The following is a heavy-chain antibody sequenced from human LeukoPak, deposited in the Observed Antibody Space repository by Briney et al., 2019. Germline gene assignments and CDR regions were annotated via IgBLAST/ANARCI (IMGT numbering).Heavy chain of an antibody. CDR2: IIPILGIA. Sequence: ASVKVSCKASGGTFSSYTISWVRQAPGQGREWMGRIIPILGIANYAQKFQGRVTITADKSTSTAYMELSSLRSEDTAVYYCAREVPTDYYYYYMDVWGKGTTVTVSS. V-gene: IGHV1-69*04. CDR3: AREVPTDYYYYYMDV. J-gene: IGHJ6*03. CDR1: GGTFSSYT.